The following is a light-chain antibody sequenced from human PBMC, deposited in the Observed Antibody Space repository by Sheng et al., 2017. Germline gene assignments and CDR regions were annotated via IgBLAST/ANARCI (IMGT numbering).Light chain of an antibody. J-gene: IGLJ1*01. CDR1: TGAVTGGHW. V-gene: IGLV7-46*03. CDR3: MLTHRGVQV. Sequence: QAVVTQEPSLTVSPGGTVTLTCGSSTGAVTGGHWPYWFQQKPGQAPRTLIYDTSKNTLGPCPVLRLPPWGKAALTFRVRSLRMRLDYYCMLTHRGVQVFGTGTKVIVL. CDR2: DTS.